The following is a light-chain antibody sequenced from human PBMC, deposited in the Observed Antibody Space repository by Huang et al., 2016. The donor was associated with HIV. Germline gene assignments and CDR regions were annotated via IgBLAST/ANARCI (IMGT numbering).Light chain of an antibody. Sequence: DIQMTQSPSSLSVSVGDRVTITCRASHSISNYLNWYQQQPGKAPKLLIYAASTLQSGVPSRFSGSGSGTDFTLTISSLQAEDFATYYCQQSYSTPRTFGQGTKLDI. CDR3: QQSYSTPRT. CDR1: HSISNY. J-gene: IGKJ2*01. CDR2: AAS. V-gene: IGKV1-39*01.